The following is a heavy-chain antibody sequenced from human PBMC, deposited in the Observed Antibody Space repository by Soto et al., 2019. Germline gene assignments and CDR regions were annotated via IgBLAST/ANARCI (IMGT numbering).Heavy chain of an antibody. J-gene: IGHJ4*02. CDR2: ISSSLGHT. Sequence: GGSLRLSCVASGFDFSDFHISWVRQAPGKGLEWISYISSSLGHTDYAESVKGRFTISRDNAKSSVFLEMSDLRSDDTAVYYCAANWNFGLNFWGQGTLVTVYS. CDR1: GFDFSDFH. CDR3: AANWNFGLNF. D-gene: IGHD1-1*01. V-gene: IGHV3-11*03.